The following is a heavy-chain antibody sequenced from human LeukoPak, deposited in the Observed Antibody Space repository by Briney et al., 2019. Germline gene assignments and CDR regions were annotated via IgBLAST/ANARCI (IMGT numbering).Heavy chain of an antibody. Sequence: GGSLRLSCSVSGFTFSTYVMHWVRQAPGKGLGYVSAISSNGDNTYYADSVKGRFTISRDNSKNTLYLQMSSLRADDTAVYYRVRGTGYWGQGTLVTVSS. V-gene: IGHV3-64D*06. CDR1: GFTFSTYV. CDR2: ISSNGDNT. J-gene: IGHJ4*02. CDR3: VRGTGY.